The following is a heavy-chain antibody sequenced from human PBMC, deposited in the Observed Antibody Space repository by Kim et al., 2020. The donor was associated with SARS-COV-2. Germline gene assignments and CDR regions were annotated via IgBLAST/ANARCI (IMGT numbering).Heavy chain of an antibody. Sequence: SETLSLTCTVSGGSISSGDYYWSWIRQPPGKGLEWIGYIYYSGSTYYNPSLKSRVTISVDTSKNQFSLKLSSVTAADTAVYYCARGYGKSNWFDPWGQGTLVTVSS. V-gene: IGHV4-30-4*01. D-gene: IGHD5-18*01. CDR1: GGSISSGDYY. CDR2: IYYSGST. J-gene: IGHJ5*02. CDR3: ARGYGKSNWFDP.